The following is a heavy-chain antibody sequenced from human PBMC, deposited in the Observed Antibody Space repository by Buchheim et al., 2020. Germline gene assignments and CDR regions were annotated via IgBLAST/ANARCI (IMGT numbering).Heavy chain of an antibody. J-gene: IGHJ6*02. CDR1: GFTFTSSA. D-gene: IGHD3-22*01. V-gene: IGHV1-58*01. CDR3: AADYTYYYDSSGYFGMDV. Sequence: QMQLVQSGPEVKKPGTSVKVSCKASGFTFTSSAVQWVRQARGQRLEWIGWIVVGSGNTNYAQKFQERVTITRDMSTSTAYMELSSLRSEDTAVYYCAADYTYYYDSSGYFGMDVWGQGTT. CDR2: IVVGSGNT.